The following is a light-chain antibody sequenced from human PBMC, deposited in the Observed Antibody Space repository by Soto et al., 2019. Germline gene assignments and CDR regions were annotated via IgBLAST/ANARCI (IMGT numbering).Light chain of an antibody. V-gene: IGLV2-14*01. CDR2: DVS. Sequence: QSALTQPASLSGSPGQSITISCTGTSSDVGGYNYVSWYQQYPGKAPKVMIYDVSNRPSGVSNRFSGSKSGNTASLTLSGLQAEDEADYYCSSYTSSNTVVFGGGTKLTVL. CDR1: SSDVGGYNY. J-gene: IGLJ2*01. CDR3: SSYTSSNTVV.